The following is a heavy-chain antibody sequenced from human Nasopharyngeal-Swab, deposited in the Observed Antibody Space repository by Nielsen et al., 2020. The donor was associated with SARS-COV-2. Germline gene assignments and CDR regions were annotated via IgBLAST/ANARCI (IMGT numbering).Heavy chain of an antibody. CDR2: IYSGGST. D-gene: IGHD3-10*02. V-gene: IGHV3-53*01. J-gene: IGHJ3*02. Sequence: GGSLRLSCAASGFTVSNNYMSWVSQAPGKGLEWVSVIYSGGSTYYADSVKGLFTISRDDSQNTLYLQMNGLRAEDTAVYYCARDAPTWCSGTSYNAHDAFDIWGQGTMVTVSS. CDR3: ARDAPTWCSGTSYNAHDAFDI. CDR1: GFTVSNNY.